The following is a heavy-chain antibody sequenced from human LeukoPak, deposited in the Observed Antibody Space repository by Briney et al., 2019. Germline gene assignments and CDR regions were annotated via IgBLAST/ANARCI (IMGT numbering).Heavy chain of an antibody. CDR3: ASRCGGSCYSSAFDI. V-gene: IGHV4-59*01. CDR1: GGSISSYY. CDR2: IYYSGST. D-gene: IGHD2-15*01. Sequence: PSETLSLTCTVSGGSISSYYWNWIRQPPGKGLEWIGYIYYSGSTNYNPSLKSRVTISVDTSKNQFSLKLSSVTAADTAVYYCASRCGGSCYSSAFDIWGQGTMVTVSS. J-gene: IGHJ3*02.